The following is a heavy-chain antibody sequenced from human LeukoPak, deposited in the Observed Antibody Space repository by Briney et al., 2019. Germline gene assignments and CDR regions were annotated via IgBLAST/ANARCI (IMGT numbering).Heavy chain of an antibody. CDR1: GDSITSGGYY. Sequence: SQTLSLTCIVSGDSITSGGYYWAWIRQSPGKELEWIGTFSSGGSAYYNPSLTSRVSISKDTSDNQFSLRLHSVTAADTAVYYCARKQTGTMYDVWGQGTQVTVSS. CDR2: FSSGGSA. J-gene: IGHJ4*02. CDR3: ARKQTGTMYDV. D-gene: IGHD1-7*01. V-gene: IGHV4-39*07.